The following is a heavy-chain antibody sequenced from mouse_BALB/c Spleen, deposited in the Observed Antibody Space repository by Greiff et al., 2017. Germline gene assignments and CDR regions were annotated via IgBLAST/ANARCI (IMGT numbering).Heavy chain of an antibody. CDR2: ISSGSSTI. Sequence: DVKLVESGGGLVQPGGSRKLSCAASGFTFSSFGMHWVRQAPEKGLEWVAYISSGSSTIYYADTVKGRFTISRDNPKNTLFLQMTSLRSEDTAMYYCARDFYYGSNYAMDYWGQGTSVTVSS. D-gene: IGHD1-1*01. CDR3: ARDFYYGSNYAMDY. J-gene: IGHJ4*01. CDR1: GFTFSSFG. V-gene: IGHV5-17*02.